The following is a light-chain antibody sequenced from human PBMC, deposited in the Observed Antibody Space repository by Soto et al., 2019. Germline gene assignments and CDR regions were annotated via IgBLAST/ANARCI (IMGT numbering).Light chain of an antibody. J-gene: IGLJ3*02. CDR1: SGSIATNY. Sequence: NFMLTQPHSVSESPGKTVTISCTPSSGSIATNYVQWYQQRPGSAPTTVIFEDSQRRSWVPDRFSGSIDSSSNSASLTISGLKTEDEADYYCQSFDSNNHGVFGGGTKLTVL. CDR3: QSFDSNNHGV. CDR2: EDS. V-gene: IGLV6-57*04.